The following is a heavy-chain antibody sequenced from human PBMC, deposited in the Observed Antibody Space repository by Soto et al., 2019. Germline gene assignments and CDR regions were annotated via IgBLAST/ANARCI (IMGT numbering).Heavy chain of an antibody. CDR1: GFTFSSYW. V-gene: IGHV3-74*01. CDR3: ARNIAAAGRRVYYYGMDV. D-gene: IGHD6-13*01. J-gene: IGHJ6*02. Sequence: LRLSCAASGFTFSSYWMHWVRQAPGKGLVWVSRINSDGSSTSYADSVKGRFTISRDNAKNTLYLQMNSLRAEDTAVYYCARNIAAAGRRVYYYGMDVWGQGTTVTVSS. CDR2: INSDGSST.